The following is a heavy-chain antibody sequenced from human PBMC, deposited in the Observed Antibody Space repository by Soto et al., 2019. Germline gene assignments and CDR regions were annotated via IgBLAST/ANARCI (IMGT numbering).Heavy chain of an antibody. CDR2: MNPKSGGA. Sequence: ASVKVYCKTSGYTFTDYYTHGVRQAPGEGLEWMGWMNPKSGGAYFAQKFQGRVTLTRDTSIGTAYIEVNSLTSDDTAVYFCTRENIENSDGLYDAFDIWGQGTTVTVSS. J-gene: IGHJ3*02. V-gene: IGHV1-2*02. D-gene: IGHD5-18*01. CDR1: GYTFTDYY. CDR3: TRENIENSDGLYDAFDI.